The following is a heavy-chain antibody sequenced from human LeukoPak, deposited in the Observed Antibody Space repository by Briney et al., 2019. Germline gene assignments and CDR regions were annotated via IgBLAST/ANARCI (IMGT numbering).Heavy chain of an antibody. D-gene: IGHD2-2*01. J-gene: IGHJ5*02. CDR1: GGTFSSYA. CDR2: IIPIFGTA. CDR3: ARAERYCSSTSCPDWFDP. V-gene: IGHV1-69*01. Sequence: SVKVSCKASGGTFSSYAISWVRQAPGQGLEWMGGIIPIFGTANYAQKFQGRVTITADESTSTAYMELSSLRSEDTAVYYCARAERYCSSTSCPDWFDPWGQGTLVTVSS.